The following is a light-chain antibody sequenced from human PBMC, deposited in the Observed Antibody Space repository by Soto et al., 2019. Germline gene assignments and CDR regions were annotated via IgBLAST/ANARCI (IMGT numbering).Light chain of an antibody. CDR1: QGISSY. J-gene: IGKJ2*01. Sequence: DIQLTQSPSFLSASVGDRVTITCRASQGISSYLAWYQQKPGKAPKLLIYAASTLQSGVPSRFSCSGSGTEFTLTISSLQPEDFATYYCQQLNSYPRSTFGQGTKLEIK. V-gene: IGKV1-9*01. CDR3: QQLNSYPRST. CDR2: AAS.